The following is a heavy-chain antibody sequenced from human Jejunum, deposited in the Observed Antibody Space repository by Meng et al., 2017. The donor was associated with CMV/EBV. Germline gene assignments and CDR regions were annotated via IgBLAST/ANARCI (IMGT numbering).Heavy chain of an antibody. CDR1: SIRTFW. CDR2: IHHSGTT. CDR3: ARDSYHYGSSTYNWFDP. J-gene: IGHJ5*02. V-gene: IGHV4-59*01. D-gene: IGHD3-10*01. Sequence: SIRTFWCSWIRQSPGRGLEWIGYIHHSGTTNRNPSLGSRVAMSVDTSNNQFSLKLTSVTAADTAVYYCARDSYHYGSSTYNWFDPWGQGILVTVSS.